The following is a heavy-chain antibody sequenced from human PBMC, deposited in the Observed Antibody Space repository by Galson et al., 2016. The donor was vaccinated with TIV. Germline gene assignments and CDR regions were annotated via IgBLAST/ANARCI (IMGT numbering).Heavy chain of an antibody. Sequence: SETLSLTCTVSGASISDYYWSWIRQPAGKGLEWIGSLYTRGSTKYNSSLKSRVTMSADTSKNQFSLKLTSVTAADTAMYYCARLPTIFGVVTPYFDLWGQGTLVTVSS. J-gene: IGHJ4*02. CDR2: LYTRGST. V-gene: IGHV4-4*07. D-gene: IGHD3-3*01. CDR1: GASISDYY. CDR3: ARLPTIFGVVTPYFDL.